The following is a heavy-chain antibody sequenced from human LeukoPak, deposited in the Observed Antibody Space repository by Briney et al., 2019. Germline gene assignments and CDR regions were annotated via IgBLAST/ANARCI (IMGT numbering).Heavy chain of an antibody. CDR2: ISSSGSTI. V-gene: IGHV3-48*04. J-gene: IGHJ5*02. CDR1: GFTFSSYV. CDR3: ARNLGRAYDSSS. Sequence: GGSLRLSCAASGFTFSSYVMSWVRQAPGKGLEWVSYISSSGSTIYYADSVKGRFTISRDNAKNSLYLQMNSLRAEDTAVYYCARNLGRAYDSSSWGQGTLVTVSS. D-gene: IGHD3-22*01.